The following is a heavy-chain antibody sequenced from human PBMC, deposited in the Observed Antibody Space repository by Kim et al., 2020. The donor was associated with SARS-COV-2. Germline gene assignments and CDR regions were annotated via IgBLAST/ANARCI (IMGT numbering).Heavy chain of an antibody. J-gene: IGHJ6*02. D-gene: IGHD5-18*01. CDR3: ARERYSYGYGRRHYYYGMDV. V-gene: IGHV4-34*01. CDR1: GGSFSGYY. Sequence: SETLSLTCAVYGGSFSGYYWSWIRQPPGKGLEWIGEINHSGSTNYNPSLKSRVTISVDTSKNQFSLKLSSVTAADTAVYYCARERYSYGYGRRHYYYGMDVWGQGTTVTVSS. CDR2: INHSGST.